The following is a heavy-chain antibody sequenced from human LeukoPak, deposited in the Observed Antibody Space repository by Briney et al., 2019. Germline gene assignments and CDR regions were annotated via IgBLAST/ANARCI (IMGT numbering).Heavy chain of an antibody. CDR1: GYSISSGYY. CDR3: QRGYSYGSFDY. CDR2: IHHSGTT. J-gene: IGHJ4*02. D-gene: IGHD5-18*01. V-gene: IGHV4-38-2*01. Sequence: PSETLSLTCAVSGYSISSGYYWGWIRQPPGKGLEWIGSIHHSGTTYYNLSLKNRVTISVDTSKSQFSLKLTSVTAADTAVYYCQRGYSYGSFDYWGRGTLVTVSS.